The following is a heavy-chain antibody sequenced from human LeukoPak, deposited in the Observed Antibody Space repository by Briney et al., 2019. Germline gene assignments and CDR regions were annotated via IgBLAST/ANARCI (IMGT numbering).Heavy chain of an antibody. D-gene: IGHD3-22*01. CDR1: GFTFSSYS. J-gene: IGHJ4*02. Sequence: GGSLRLSCAASGFTFSSYSMNWVRQAPGKGLEWVSSISSSSSYIYYADSVKGRFTISRDNAKKSLYLQMNSLRAEDTAVYYCARGVYYDSSGYYPGYWGQGTLVTVSS. CDR2: ISSSSSYI. V-gene: IGHV3-21*01. CDR3: ARGVYYDSSGYYPGY.